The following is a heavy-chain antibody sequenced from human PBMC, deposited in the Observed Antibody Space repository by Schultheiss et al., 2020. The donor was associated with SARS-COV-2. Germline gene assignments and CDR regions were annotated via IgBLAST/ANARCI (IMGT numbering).Heavy chain of an antibody. D-gene: IGHD5-12*01. CDR2: IYHSGST. V-gene: IGHV4-34*01. J-gene: IGHJ6*02. Sequence: SETLSLTCAVYGGSFSGYYWSWLRQPPGKGLEWIGSIYHSGSTYYNPSLKSRVTISVDTSKNQFSLKLSSVTAADTAVYYCARVGDPTQERYSGYELDYYYGMDVWGQGTTVTVSS. CDR1: GGSFSGYY. CDR3: ARVGDPTQERYSGYELDYYYGMDV.